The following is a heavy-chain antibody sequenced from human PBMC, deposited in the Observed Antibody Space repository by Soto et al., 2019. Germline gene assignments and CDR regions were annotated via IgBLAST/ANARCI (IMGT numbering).Heavy chain of an antibody. CDR3: ARESGGVAGTLDT. CDR1: GYTFTGYY. V-gene: IGHV1-2*04. Sequence: ASVKVSCKTSGYTFTGYYIHWVRQAPGQGLEWMGWINPHTGVTNYAQNFQGWVTMTRDTSISTVYMEMTRLKSDDTAVYYCARESGGVAGTLDTWGQGTLVTVSS. CDR2: INPHTGVT. J-gene: IGHJ5*02. D-gene: IGHD6-19*01.